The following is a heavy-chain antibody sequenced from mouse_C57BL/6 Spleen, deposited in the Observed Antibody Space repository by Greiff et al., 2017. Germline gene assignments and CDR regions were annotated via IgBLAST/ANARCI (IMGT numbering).Heavy chain of an antibody. CDR1: GYAFTNYL. CDR2: INPGSGGT. CDR3: ARGDYYGSNAMDY. J-gene: IGHJ4*01. Sequence: VQGVESGAELVRPGTSVKVSCKASGYAFTNYLIEWVKQRPGQGLEWIGVINPGSGGTNYNEKFKGKATLTADKSSSTAYMQLSSLTSEDSAVYVCARGDYYGSNAMDYWGQGTSVTVSS. V-gene: IGHV1-54*01. D-gene: IGHD1-1*01.